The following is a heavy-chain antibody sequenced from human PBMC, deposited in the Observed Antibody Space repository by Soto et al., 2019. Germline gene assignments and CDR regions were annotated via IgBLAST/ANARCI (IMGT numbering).Heavy chain of an antibody. V-gene: IGHV4-59*01. D-gene: IGHD2-2*02. J-gene: IGHJ6*02. Sequence: PSETLSLTCTVSGGSISSYYWSWIRQPPGNGLEWIGDIYYSGSTNYNPSLKSRVTISVDTSKNQFSLKLSSVTAADTAVYYCAKGRIVVVPAAIQDYYYYGMDVWGQGTTVTVSS. CDR2: IYYSGST. CDR1: GGSISSYY. CDR3: AKGRIVVVPAAIQDYYYYGMDV.